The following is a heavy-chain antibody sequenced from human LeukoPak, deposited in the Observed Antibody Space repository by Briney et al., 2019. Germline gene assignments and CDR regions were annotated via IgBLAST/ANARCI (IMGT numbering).Heavy chain of an antibody. CDR1: GYTFTSYA. J-gene: IGHJ4*02. CDR2: INAGNGNT. Sequence: ASVKVSCKASGYTFTSYAMHWVRQAPGQRLEWMGWINAGNGNTKYSQKFQGRVTITRDTSASTAYMELSSLRSDDTAVYYCARSGGAAAGTPLGYWGQGTLVTVSS. D-gene: IGHD6-13*01. V-gene: IGHV1-3*01. CDR3: ARSGGAAAGTPLGY.